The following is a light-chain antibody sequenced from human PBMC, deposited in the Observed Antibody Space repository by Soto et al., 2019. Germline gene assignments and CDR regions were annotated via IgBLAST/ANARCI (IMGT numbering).Light chain of an antibody. CDR3: QQHYSWPWT. V-gene: IGKV3-15*01. CDR1: QSVTSN. Sequence: IVMTQSPATLSVSPGESTTLSCRASQSVTSNLGWYQQKPGQAPRLLIYGTSTRITGIPARFSGSGSGTELTLTISSLQSEDFAVYYCQQHYSWPWTFGQGTKVEIK. CDR2: GTS. J-gene: IGKJ1*01.